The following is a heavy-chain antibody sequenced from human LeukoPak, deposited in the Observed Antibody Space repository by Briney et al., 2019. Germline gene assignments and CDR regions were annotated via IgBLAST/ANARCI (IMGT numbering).Heavy chain of an antibody. V-gene: IGHV3-21*01. J-gene: IGHJ6*03. Sequence: PGGSLRLSCAASGFTFSSYTMNWVRQAPGKGLEWVSSISASSIYIYYADSVKGQFTISRDNAKNSLYVQMNSLRAEDTAVYYCARHKDYYYSYMDVWGKGTTVTISS. CDR1: GFTFSSYT. CDR2: ISASSIYI. CDR3: ARHKDYYYSYMDV.